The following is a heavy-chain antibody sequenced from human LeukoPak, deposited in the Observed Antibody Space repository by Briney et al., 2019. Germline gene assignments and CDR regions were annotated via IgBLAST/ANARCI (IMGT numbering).Heavy chain of an antibody. CDR3: AKLAAAGTAHYYFDY. CDR2: INPSGGST. J-gene: IGHJ4*02. D-gene: IGHD6-13*01. Sequence: GASVKVSCKASGYTFTSYHMHWVRQAPGQGLEIMGIINPSGGSTTYAQKFQGRVTMTRDTSTSTVYMEPSSLRSEDTAVYYCAKLAAAGTAHYYFDYWGQGTLVTVSS. V-gene: IGHV1-46*01. CDR1: GYTFTSYH.